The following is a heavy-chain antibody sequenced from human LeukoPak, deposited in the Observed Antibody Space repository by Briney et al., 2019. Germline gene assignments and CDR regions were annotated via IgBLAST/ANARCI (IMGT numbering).Heavy chain of an antibody. Sequence: ASVKASCKASGYTFTGYYMHWVRQAPGQGLEWMGWINPNSGGTNYAQKFQGRVTMTRDTSISTAYMELSRLRSDDTAVYYCARARILTGYYNVQRGYYFDYWGQGTLVTVSS. D-gene: IGHD3-9*01. CDR1: GYTFTGYY. J-gene: IGHJ4*02. CDR3: ARARILTGYYNVQRGYYFDY. CDR2: INPNSGGT. V-gene: IGHV1-2*02.